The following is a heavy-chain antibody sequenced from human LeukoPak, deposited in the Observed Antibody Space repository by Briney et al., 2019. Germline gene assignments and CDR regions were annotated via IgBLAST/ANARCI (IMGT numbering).Heavy chain of an antibody. V-gene: IGHV1-2*02. CDR3: ARSPHILTGENFDY. Sequence: ASVKVSCKASGYTFTGYYMHWVRQAPGQGLEWMGWINPNHGDANYAQKFQDRVSMTRDTSISTAYMHLSRLRSADTAVYYCARSPHILTGENFDYWGQGTLLTVSS. D-gene: IGHD3-9*01. CDR1: GYTFTGYY. J-gene: IGHJ4*02. CDR2: INPNHGDA.